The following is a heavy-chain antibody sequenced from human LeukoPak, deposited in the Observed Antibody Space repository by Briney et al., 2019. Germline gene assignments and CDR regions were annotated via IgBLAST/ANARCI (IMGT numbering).Heavy chain of an antibody. V-gene: IGHV4-30-2*01. CDR2: VYHSGST. CDR3: ARVPYDSSGYHFDY. J-gene: IGHJ4*02. D-gene: IGHD3-22*01. CDR1: GGSISSGGYS. Sequence: SQTLSLTCAVSGGSISSGGYSWSWIRQPPGKGLEWIGYVYHSGSTYYNPSLKSRATISVDRSKNQFSLKLSSVTAADTAVYYCARVPYDSSGYHFDYWGQGTLVTVSS.